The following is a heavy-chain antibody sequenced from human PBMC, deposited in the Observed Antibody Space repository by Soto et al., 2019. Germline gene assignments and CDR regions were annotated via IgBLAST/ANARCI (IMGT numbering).Heavy chain of an antibody. D-gene: IGHD2-2*01. CDR3: AKPNLYCSSTSCYDY. CDR2: VSVSGGST. V-gene: IGHV3-23*01. J-gene: IGHJ4*02. CDR1: GFTFSSYA. Sequence: EVQLLESGGGLVQPGGSLRLSCAASGFTFSSYAMSWVRQAPGKGLEWVSTVSVSGGSTYYADSVKGRFTISRDNSNNTMYLQMDSLRADDTAVYYCAKPNLYCSSTSCYDYWGQGTLVTVSS.